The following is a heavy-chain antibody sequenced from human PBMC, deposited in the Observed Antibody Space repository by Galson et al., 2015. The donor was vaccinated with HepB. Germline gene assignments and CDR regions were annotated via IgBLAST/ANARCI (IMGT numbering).Heavy chain of an antibody. CDR1: GFTFSSYA. Sequence: SLRLSCAASGFTFSSYAMSWVRQAPGKGLEWVSAISGSGGSTYYADSVKGRFTISRDNSKNTLYLQMNSLRAEDTAVYYCAKSGYGDYIPQAADYWGQGTLVTVSS. V-gene: IGHV3-23*01. CDR2: ISGSGGST. CDR3: AKSGYGDYIPQAADY. J-gene: IGHJ4*02. D-gene: IGHD4-17*01.